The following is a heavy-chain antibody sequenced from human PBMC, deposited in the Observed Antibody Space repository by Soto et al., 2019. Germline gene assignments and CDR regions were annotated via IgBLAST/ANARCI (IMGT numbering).Heavy chain of an antibody. CDR2: IIPIFGTA. Sequence: RKTPGIGLEWMGGIIPIFGTANYAQKFQGRVTITADESTSTAYMELSSLRSEDTAVYYCALRPIYSYYYSGMDLWGHGTTVTVSS. CDR3: ALRPIYSYYYSGMDL. J-gene: IGHJ6*02. V-gene: IGHV1-69*01. D-gene: IGHD4-17*01.